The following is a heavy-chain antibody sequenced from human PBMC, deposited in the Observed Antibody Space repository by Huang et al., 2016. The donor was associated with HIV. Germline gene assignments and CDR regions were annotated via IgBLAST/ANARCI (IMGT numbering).Heavy chain of an antibody. J-gene: IGHJ4*01. CDR2: VNHVGNT. CDR1: NGSFSGYY. CDR3: GSSPGMGMVAGAWVVH. D-gene: IGHD1-1*01. V-gene: IGHV4-34*02. Sequence: QVQLKQWGAGLLKPSETLSLTCAVYNGSFSGYYWTWIRLPPGKGLEWIGQVNHVGNTNFNPSLVSRVSMSVDASKNQFSLHLTSATAADSATYYCGSSPGMGMVAGAWVVHWGHGNQVTVSS.